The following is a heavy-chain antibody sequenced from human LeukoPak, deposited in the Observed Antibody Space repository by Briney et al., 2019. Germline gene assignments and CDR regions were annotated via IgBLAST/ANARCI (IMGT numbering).Heavy chain of an antibody. D-gene: IGHD6-19*01. Sequence: SETLSLTCTVSGDSITSLTYSWGWIRQPPGKGLEWIASIYYSGTTYYSPSLKSRVTISVNRSDNQFSLRLSSVTAADTAVYFCAGYSSGWSSGGGYWGQGTLVTVSS. CDR1: GDSITSLTYS. J-gene: IGHJ4*02. CDR2: IYYSGTT. V-gene: IGHV4-39*01. CDR3: AGYSSGWSSGGGY.